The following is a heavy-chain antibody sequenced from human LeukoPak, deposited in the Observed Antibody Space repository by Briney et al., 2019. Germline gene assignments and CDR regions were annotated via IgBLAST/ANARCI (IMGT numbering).Heavy chain of an antibody. CDR2: IEQDGSEK. CDR3: ARETEMANLDY. D-gene: IGHD5-24*01. Sequence: GSLRLSCTASGFTFSSYWMNWVRQAPGKGLEWVANIEQDGSEKYYVDSVKGRFTISRDNVKKSLYLQMNSLRAEDTAVYYCARETEMANLDYWGQGTLVTVSS. CDR1: GFTFSSYW. V-gene: IGHV3-7*04. J-gene: IGHJ4*02.